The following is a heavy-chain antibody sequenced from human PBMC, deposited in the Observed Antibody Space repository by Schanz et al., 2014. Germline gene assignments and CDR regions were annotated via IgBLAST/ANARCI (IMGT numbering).Heavy chain of an antibody. D-gene: IGHD2-2*01. Sequence: VQLVESGGGVVQPGGSLRLSCAASGFSFSSYWMSWVRQAPGKGLEWVANIILDGSEKYYVGSVKGRFTISRDNTKNSLYLQMNSLRAEDTAVYYCERFQSPHQPFDYWGQGTLVTVSS. V-gene: IGHV3-7*01. J-gene: IGHJ4*02. CDR2: IILDGSEK. CDR1: GFSFSSYW. CDR3: ERFQSPHQPFDY.